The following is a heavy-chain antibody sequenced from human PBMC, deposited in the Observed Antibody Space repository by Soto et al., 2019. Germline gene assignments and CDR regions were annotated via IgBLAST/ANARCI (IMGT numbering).Heavy chain of an antibody. V-gene: IGHV1-2*02. CDR3: AREYTIFGGGLGY. CDR2: INPNSGGT. J-gene: IGHJ4*02. Sequence: QVQLVQSGAEVKKPGASVKVSCKASGYTFTGYYMHWVRQAPGQGLEWMGWINPNSGGTNYAQKYQGRVTVTRDTSISTAYMELSRLGSDDTAVYYCAREYTIFGGGLGYWGQGTLVTVSS. D-gene: IGHD3-3*01. CDR1: GYTFTGYY.